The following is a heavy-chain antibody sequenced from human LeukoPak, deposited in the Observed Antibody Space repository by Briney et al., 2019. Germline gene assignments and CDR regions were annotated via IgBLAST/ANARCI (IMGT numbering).Heavy chain of an antibody. D-gene: IGHD4-17*01. Sequence: GGSLRLSCAASGFTFRSYTMNWVRQAPGKGLEWVSYISSSSGTIYYADSVKGRFTVSRDNAKNSLYLQMNSLRAEDTAVYYCARDKRSVNWFDPWGHGTLVTVSS. CDR1: GFTFRSYT. V-gene: IGHV3-48*01. CDR3: ARDKRSVNWFDP. CDR2: ISSSSGTI. J-gene: IGHJ5*02.